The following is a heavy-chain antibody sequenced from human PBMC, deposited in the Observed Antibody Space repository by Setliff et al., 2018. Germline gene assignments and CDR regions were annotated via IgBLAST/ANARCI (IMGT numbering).Heavy chain of an antibody. CDR3: ARDRQYCSSTSCYTSYFYYYAMDI. J-gene: IGHJ6*02. CDR1: GGSISSGSYY. D-gene: IGHD2-2*02. V-gene: IGHV4-61*02. Sequence: PSETLSLTCTVSGGSISSGSYYWSWIRQPAGKGLEWIGRIYTSGSTNYNPSLKSRVTISVDTSKNQFSLKLSSVTAADTAVYYCARDRQYCSSTSCYTSYFYYYAMDIWGQGTTVTVSS. CDR2: IYTSGST.